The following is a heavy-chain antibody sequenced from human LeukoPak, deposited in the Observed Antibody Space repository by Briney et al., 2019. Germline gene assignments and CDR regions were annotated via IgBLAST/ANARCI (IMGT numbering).Heavy chain of an antibody. CDR2: ISSSGSTI. D-gene: IGHD6-13*01. CDR3: ASSLYSSSWFDY. J-gene: IGHJ5*01. Sequence: PGGSLRLSCAASGLTLSDYYMSWIRQAPGKGLEWVSYISSSGSTIYYADSVKGRFTISRDNAKNSLYLQMNSLRAEDTAVYYCASSLYSSSWFDYWGQGTLVTVSS. CDR1: GLTLSDYY. V-gene: IGHV3-11*01.